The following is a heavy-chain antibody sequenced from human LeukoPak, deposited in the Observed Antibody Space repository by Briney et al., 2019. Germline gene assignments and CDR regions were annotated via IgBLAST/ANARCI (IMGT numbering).Heavy chain of an antibody. CDR1: SGSISSSSYY. Sequence: SETLSLTCTVSSGSISSSSYYWGWVRQPPGKGLEWIGSIYYSGRTYYNPSLKSRVTISVDTSKNQFSLKLSSVTAADTAVYYCARVLSNSSGWRGDYWGQGTLVTVSS. V-gene: IGHV4-39*07. CDR2: IYYSGRT. J-gene: IGHJ4*02. D-gene: IGHD6-19*01. CDR3: ARVLSNSSGWRGDY.